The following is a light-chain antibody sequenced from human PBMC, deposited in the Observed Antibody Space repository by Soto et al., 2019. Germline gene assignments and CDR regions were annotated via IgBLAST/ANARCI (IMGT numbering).Light chain of an antibody. CDR2: DVS. Sequence: QSALTQPASVSGSPGQSITVSCTGTSSDVGGYDYVSWYQQYPGKAPKLMIYDVSNRPSGVSNRFSGSKSGNTASLTISGRQAEDEADYYCSSYASGSTLVVFGGGTKLTVL. J-gene: IGLJ2*01. V-gene: IGLV2-14*01. CDR1: SSDVGGYDY. CDR3: SSYASGSTLVV.